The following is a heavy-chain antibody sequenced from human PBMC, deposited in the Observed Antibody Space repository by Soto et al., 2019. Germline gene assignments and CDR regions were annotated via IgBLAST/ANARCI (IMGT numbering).Heavy chain of an antibody. CDR3: AREGGIAVAGTLYFDY. CDR2: IWYDGSNK. CDR1: GFTFSSYG. D-gene: IGHD6-19*01. Sequence: QVQLVESGGGVVQPGRSLRLSCAASGFTFSSYGMHWVRQAPGKGLERVAVIWYDGSNKYYADSVKGRFTISRDNSKNTLYLQMNSLRAEDTAVYYCAREGGIAVAGTLYFDYWGQGTLVTVSS. J-gene: IGHJ4*02. V-gene: IGHV3-33*01.